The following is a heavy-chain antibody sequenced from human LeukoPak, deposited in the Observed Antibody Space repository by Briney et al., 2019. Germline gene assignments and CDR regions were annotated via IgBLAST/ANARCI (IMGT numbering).Heavy chain of an antibody. J-gene: IGHJ4*02. V-gene: IGHV1-2*06. D-gene: IGHD5-18*01. CDR2: INPSSGDT. Sequence: ASVKVSCKASAYTFTDYYVHWVRQAPGQGLEWMGRINPSSGDTNYAQNFQGRVTMTRDTSISTAYMELSRLRSDDTAVYYCARSSSYGSAPLFDYWGQGALVTASS. CDR3: ARSSSYGSAPLFDY. CDR1: AYTFTDYY.